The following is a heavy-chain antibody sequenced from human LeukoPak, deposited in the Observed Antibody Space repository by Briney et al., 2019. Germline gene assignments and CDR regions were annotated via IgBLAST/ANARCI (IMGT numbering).Heavy chain of an antibody. V-gene: IGHV3-73*01. CDR2: IRSKANSYAT. CDR3: TRTKDIVVVPAAIRVYWYFDL. D-gene: IGHD2-2*01. J-gene: IGHJ2*01. Sequence: GGSLRLSCAASGFTFSGSAMHWVRQASGKGLGWVGRIRSKANSYATAYAASVKGRFTISRDDSKNTAYLQMNSLKTEDTAVYYCTRTKDIVVVPAAIRVYWYFDLWGRGTLVTVSS. CDR1: GFTFSGSA.